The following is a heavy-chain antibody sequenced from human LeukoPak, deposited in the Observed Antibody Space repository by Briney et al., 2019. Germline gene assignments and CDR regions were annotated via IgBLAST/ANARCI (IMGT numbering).Heavy chain of an antibody. CDR1: GGSISSGGYY. V-gene: IGHV4-31*03. D-gene: IGHD1-1*01. CDR2: IYYSGST. CDR3: AGTPPTTYYYYGMDV. J-gene: IGHJ6*02. Sequence: PSQTLSLTCTVSGGSISSGGYYWSWIRQHPGKGLEWIGYIYYSGSTYYNPSLKSRVTISVDTSNNQFSLKLSSVTAADTAVYYCAGTPPTTYYYYGMDVWGQGTTVTVSS.